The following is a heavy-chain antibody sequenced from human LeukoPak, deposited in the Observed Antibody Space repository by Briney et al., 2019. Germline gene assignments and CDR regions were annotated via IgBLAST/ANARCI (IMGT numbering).Heavy chain of an antibody. CDR2: IIPIFGTS. D-gene: IGHD1-26*01. CDR1: GCTFSSYA. Sequence: ASVKVSCKASGCTFSSYAISWVRQAPGQGLEWMGGIIPIFGTSNYAQKFQGRVTITTDESTSTAYMELSSLRSEDTAAYYCARGIVGATFGLDYWGQGTLVTVSS. CDR3: ARGIVGATFGLDY. J-gene: IGHJ4*02. V-gene: IGHV1-69*05.